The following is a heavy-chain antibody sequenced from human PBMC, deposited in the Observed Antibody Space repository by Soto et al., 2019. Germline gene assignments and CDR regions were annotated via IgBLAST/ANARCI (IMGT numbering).Heavy chain of an antibody. J-gene: IGHJ4*02. D-gene: IGHD2-21*02. CDR2: ISSSSSTI. V-gene: IGHV3-48*01. CDR3: ARDLGTVVTPGYFDY. CDR1: GFTFSSYS. Sequence: PGGSLRLSCAASGFTFSSYSMNWVRQAPGKGLEWVSYISSSSSTIYYADSVKGRFTISRDNAKNSLYLQMNSLRAEDTAVYYCARDLGTVVTPGYFDYWGQGTLVTVSS.